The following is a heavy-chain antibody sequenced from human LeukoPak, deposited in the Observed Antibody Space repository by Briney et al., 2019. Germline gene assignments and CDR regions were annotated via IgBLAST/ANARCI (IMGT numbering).Heavy chain of an antibody. Sequence: GASVKVPCKASGYTFTDYYVHWVRQPPGQGVEWRGWIIPNSGGTKYAPKFQGRVTMTRDTSISTAYMDLSWLGSDDTAMYYCARDHCTRNSCYEDLYYGMDVWGQGTTVTVSS. J-gene: IGHJ6*02. CDR3: ARDHCTRNSCYEDLYYGMDV. D-gene: IGHD2-2*01. CDR2: IIPNSGGT. CDR1: GYTFTDYY. V-gene: IGHV1-2*02.